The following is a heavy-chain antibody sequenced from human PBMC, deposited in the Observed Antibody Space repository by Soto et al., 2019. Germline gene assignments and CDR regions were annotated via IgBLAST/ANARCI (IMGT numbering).Heavy chain of an antibody. CDR2: ISSRSSTI. CDR1: GFTFINYN. J-gene: IGHJ6*02. CDR3: ARDCGKGYGMDV. Sequence: VQLVESGGGLVQPGGSLRLSCAASGFTFINYNMNWVRQAPGKGLEWVSYISSRSSTIYYADSMKGRFTIARDNAKNSLYLQMNSLRDEDTAVYYCARDCGKGYGMDVWGQGTTVTDSS. V-gene: IGHV3-48*02.